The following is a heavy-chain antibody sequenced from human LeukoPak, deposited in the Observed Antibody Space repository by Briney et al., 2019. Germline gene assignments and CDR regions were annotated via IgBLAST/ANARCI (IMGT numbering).Heavy chain of an antibody. D-gene: IGHD3-9*01. CDR1: GFTFSSYA. CDR3: ARGSDILTGYLFRFDY. Sequence: GGSLRLSCAASGFTFSSYAMSWVRQAPGKGLEWVANIKREGSDKYYVDSVKGRFTISRDNAKNSLYLQMNSLRAEDTAVYYCARGSDILTGYLFRFDYWGQGTLVTVPS. V-gene: IGHV3-7*04. CDR2: IKREGSDK. J-gene: IGHJ4*02.